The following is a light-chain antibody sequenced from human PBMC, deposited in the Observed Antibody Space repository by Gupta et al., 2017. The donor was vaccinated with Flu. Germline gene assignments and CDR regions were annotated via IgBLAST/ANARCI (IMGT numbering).Light chain of an antibody. CDR2: AAS. Sequence: DVQMTQSPSSLSASVGDRVTINCRASQSVGTSLNLFHQKPGKSPNLLIYAASSLHSGVPSRFSGSGSGTDFTLTIGSLQPEDFATYYCQQYVTTPTFGQGTKVEIK. J-gene: IGKJ1*01. V-gene: IGKV1-39*01. CDR3: QQYVTTPT. CDR1: QSVGTS.